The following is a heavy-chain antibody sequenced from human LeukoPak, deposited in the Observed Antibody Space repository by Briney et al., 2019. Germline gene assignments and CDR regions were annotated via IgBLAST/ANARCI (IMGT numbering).Heavy chain of an antibody. CDR1: VYTLSRNY. Sequence: GGCLRLSRAACVYTLSRNYTSCVRHALGKGRECVSDIYSGGIYNDGTKTYGESVKGRFTITRHTSKNTKYLEMNSLRGEDTAVYYCARRELLGYIYGLRTFNSWGQGTTVTVSS. J-gene: IGHJ3*02. V-gene: IGHV3-66*04. CDR2: IYSGGIYNDGTK. D-gene: IGHD5-18*01. CDR3: ARRELLGYIYGLRTFNS.